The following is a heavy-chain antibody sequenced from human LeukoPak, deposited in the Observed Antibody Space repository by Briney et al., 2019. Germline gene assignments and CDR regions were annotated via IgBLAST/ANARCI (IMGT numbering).Heavy chain of an antibody. D-gene: IGHD6-13*01. J-gene: IGHJ3*02. Sequence: GASVKVSCKASGYTFTGYYMHWVRQAPGQGLEWMGWINPNSGGTNYAQKFQGRVTMTRDTSISTAYMELSRLRSDDTAVYYCAKIIAVAGTGEVNVFDIWGQGTMVTVSS. CDR1: GYTFTGYY. CDR2: INPNSGGT. CDR3: AKIIAVAGTGEVNVFDI. V-gene: IGHV1-2*02.